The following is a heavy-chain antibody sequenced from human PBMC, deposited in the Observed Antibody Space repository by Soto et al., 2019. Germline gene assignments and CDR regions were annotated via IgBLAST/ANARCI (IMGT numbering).Heavy chain of an antibody. CDR1: GGSISSGGDY. CDR3: ARGSAAAGISDKNWYFDL. V-gene: IGHV4-31*03. Sequence: PSESLALTCTVSGGSISSGGDYWTWIRQHPGKGLEWIGYIYYSGSTYYNPSLKSRVTISVDTSKNQFSLKLSSVTAADTAVYYCARGSAAAGISDKNWYFDLWGRGTLVTVSS. J-gene: IGHJ2*01. D-gene: IGHD6-13*01. CDR2: IYYSGST.